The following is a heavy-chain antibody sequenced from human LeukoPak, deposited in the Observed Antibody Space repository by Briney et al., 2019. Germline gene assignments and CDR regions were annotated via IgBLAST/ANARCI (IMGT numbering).Heavy chain of an antibody. CDR2: IIPIFGTA. CDR1: GGTFSSYA. CDR3: AREPNSGSYHNWFDP. D-gene: IGHD1-26*01. V-gene: IGHV1-69*05. Sequence: ASVKVSCKASGGTFSSYAISWVRQAPGQGLEWMGGIIPIFGTANYAQKFQGRVTITTDESTSTAYMELSSLRSEDTAVYYCAREPNSGSYHNWFDPWGQGILVTVSS. J-gene: IGHJ5*02.